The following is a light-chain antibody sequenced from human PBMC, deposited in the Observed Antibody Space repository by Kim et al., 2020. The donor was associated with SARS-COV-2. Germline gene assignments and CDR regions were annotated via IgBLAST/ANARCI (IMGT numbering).Light chain of an antibody. Sequence: ASVGDRVTIICRASQDISTWLAWYQHKPGKAPKLLIYGASTLHSAVPSRFSGSGSGTDFTLTISNLQPEDFATYFCQQANSFPFTFGGGTKVDIK. J-gene: IGKJ4*01. CDR3: QQANSFPFT. CDR2: GAS. CDR1: QDISTW. V-gene: IGKV1D-12*01.